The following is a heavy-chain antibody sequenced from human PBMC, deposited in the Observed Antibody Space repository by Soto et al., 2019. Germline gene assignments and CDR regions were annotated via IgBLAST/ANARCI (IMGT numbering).Heavy chain of an antibody. J-gene: IGHJ4*02. D-gene: IGHD2-15*01. CDR3: VKKTEYCSGATCHITRVEDTALYYCTKDSGYDSTD. CDR2: INYGGST. CDR1: GGSLSGYY. V-gene: IGHV4-34*01. Sequence: SETLSLTCGVYGGSLSGYYWSWIRQPPGKGLEWIGEINYGGSTNYNPSLKSRVTISVDTSKNQFSLKLRSLTAADTAVYYCVKKTEYCSGATCHITRVEDTALYYCTKDSGYDSTDWGLGTLVTVSS.